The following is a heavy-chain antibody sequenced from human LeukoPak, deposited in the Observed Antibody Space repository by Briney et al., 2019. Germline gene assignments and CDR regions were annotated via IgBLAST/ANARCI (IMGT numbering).Heavy chain of an antibody. Sequence: GGSLRLACAASGFTVTTYAMSWVRQAPGKGLEWLSYVSSGRITYADSVRGRFTSSRDNARNSLFLQMNSLRAEDTAVYYCATDTVYYFNLWGRGTLVTVSS. CDR1: GFTVTTYA. CDR2: VSSGRIT. CDR3: ATDTVYYFNL. V-gene: IGHV3-48*01. J-gene: IGHJ2*01. D-gene: IGHD4-17*01.